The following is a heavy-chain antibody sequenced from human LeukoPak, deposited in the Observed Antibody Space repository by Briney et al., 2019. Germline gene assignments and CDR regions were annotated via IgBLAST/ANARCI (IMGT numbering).Heavy chain of an antibody. V-gene: IGHV4-59*12. CDR2: IYYIGSG. CDR1: GGSISSYS. D-gene: IGHD2-2*01. Sequence: SETLSLTCIVSGGSISSYSWSWIRQPPGKGLEWIGYIYYIGSGNYNPSLKSRLTIAVDTSKNQFSLKLSSVTAADTAVYYCARDSGQSYCSSTSCYPNWFDPWGQGTLVIVSS. J-gene: IGHJ5*02. CDR3: ARDSGQSYCSSTSCYPNWFDP.